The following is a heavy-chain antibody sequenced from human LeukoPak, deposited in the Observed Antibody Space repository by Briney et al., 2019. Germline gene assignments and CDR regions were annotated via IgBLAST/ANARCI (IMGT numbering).Heavy chain of an antibody. V-gene: IGHV1-2*02. CDR3: ASGYCSGSSCYVGWIDP. CDR2: INRNNGGT. CDR1: GYTFTDYY. J-gene: IGHJ5*02. D-gene: IGHD2-2*03. Sequence: ASVKVSCKASGYTFTDYYIHWVRQAPGQGLEWMGWINRNNGGTKYAQKFQGRVTMTRDTSISTAYMELSRLRSDGTAVYYCASGYCSGSSCYVGWIDPWGQGTLVTVSS.